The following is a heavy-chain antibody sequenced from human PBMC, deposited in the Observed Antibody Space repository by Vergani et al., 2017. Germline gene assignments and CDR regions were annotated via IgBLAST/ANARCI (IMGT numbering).Heavy chain of an antibody. CDR3: ARDGLPWNSGRSWFDP. CDR1: GYPFTVYS. Sequence: QVHLVQSGSELKKPGASVKVSCKASGYPFTVYSINWVRQAPGQGLEWMGWINPNSGGTHYAQRFQGRVTMTRDTSINTASMELSGLRSDDTAVYYCARDGLPWNSGRSWFDPWGQGTLVTVSS. CDR2: INPNSGGT. D-gene: IGHD1-7*01. J-gene: IGHJ5*02. V-gene: IGHV1-2*02.